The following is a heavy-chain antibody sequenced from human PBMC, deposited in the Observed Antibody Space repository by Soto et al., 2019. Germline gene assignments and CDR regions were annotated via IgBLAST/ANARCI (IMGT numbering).Heavy chain of an antibody. Sequence: SLRLSCAASGFTFSSYGMHWVRQAPGKGLEWVAVISYDGSNKYYADSVKGRFTISRDNSKNTLYLQMNSLRAEDTAVYYCAKESRGDTSYISQYGMDVWGQGTTVTAP. J-gene: IGHJ6*02. CDR1: GFTFSSYG. V-gene: IGHV3-30*18. CDR2: ISYDGSNK. D-gene: IGHD2-2*01. CDR3: AKESRGDTSYISQYGMDV.